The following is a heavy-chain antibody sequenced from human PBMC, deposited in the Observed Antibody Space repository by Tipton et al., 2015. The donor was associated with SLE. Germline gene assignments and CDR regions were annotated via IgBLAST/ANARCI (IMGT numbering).Heavy chain of an antibody. V-gene: IGHV4-31*03. J-gene: IGHJ4*02. Sequence: TLSLTCTVSGGSISSGGYYWSWIRQHPGKGLEWIGYMYYSGSTYYNPSLKSRVSISVDTSKNQFSLKLSSLTAADTAVYYCAREKYSSSSFDYWGQGTLVTVSS. D-gene: IGHD6-6*01. CDR2: MYYSGST. CDR1: GGSISSGGYY. CDR3: AREKYSSSSFDY.